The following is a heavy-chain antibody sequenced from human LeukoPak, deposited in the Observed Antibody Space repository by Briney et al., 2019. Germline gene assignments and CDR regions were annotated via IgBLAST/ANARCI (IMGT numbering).Heavy chain of an antibody. V-gene: IGHV5-51*01. Sequence: KDWESLKISCKGSGYSSTTYWMAWVRQMPGKGLEWIGSIYPCDSGTIYSPSFQGQVTISADKYISTAYMQWSSLKASDTAMYYCARRHVYNYFFDYWGQGTLVTVSS. J-gene: IGHJ4*02. CDR1: GYSSTTYW. CDR3: ARRHVYNYFFDY. D-gene: IGHD5-24*01. CDR2: IYPCDSGT.